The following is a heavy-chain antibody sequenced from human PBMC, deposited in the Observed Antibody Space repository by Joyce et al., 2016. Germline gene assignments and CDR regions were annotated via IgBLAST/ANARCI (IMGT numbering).Heavy chain of an antibody. J-gene: IGHJ4*02. V-gene: IGHV4-34*01. CDR3: ARSQWLAPLMY. CDR1: GGPFRGFF. CDR2: INNSGAT. D-gene: IGHD6-19*01. Sequence: QVQLQQWGAGLLKPSETLSLTCAVSGGPFRGFFWTWVRQPPGKGLEWIGDINNSGATNYNPSLNTRFTFSVDTSKNQFSLKLTSLSAADTAVYYCARSQWLAPLMYWGQGTPVTVSS.